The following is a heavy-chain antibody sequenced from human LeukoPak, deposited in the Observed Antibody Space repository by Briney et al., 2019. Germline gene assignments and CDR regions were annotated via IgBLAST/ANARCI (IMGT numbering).Heavy chain of an antibody. CDR1: GFTFSSYA. J-gene: IGHJ4*02. Sequence: GGSLRLSCAASGFTFSSYAMSWVRQAPGKGLEWVSAISGSGRSTYYADSVKGRFTISRDNSKNTLYLPMNSLRAEDTAIYYCAKHSGSNHFDYWGQGTLVTVSS. CDR3: AKHSGSNHFDY. D-gene: IGHD6-6*01. V-gene: IGHV3-23*01. CDR2: ISGSGRST.